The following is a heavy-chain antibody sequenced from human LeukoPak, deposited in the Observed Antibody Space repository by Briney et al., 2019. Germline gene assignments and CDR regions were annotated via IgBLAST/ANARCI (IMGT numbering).Heavy chain of an antibody. J-gene: IGHJ4*02. CDR3: VRSRGDLDY. Sequence: SQSLSLTCAISGDSVSSNSAAWNWIRQSPARGLEWLGRTYYRSKWHNDYAPSVKSRITINPDTSKNQFSLQVNSMTPEDTAAYYCVRSRGDLDYWGQGTLVTVSS. D-gene: IGHD3-10*01. V-gene: IGHV6-1*01. CDR1: GDSVSSNSAA. CDR2: TYYRSKWHN.